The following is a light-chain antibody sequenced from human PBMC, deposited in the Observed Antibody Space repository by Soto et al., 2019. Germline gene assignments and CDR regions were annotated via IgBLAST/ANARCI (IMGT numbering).Light chain of an antibody. CDR2: MVS. V-gene: IGKV2-24*01. Sequence: DIVLTQAPLSSPVTLGQPASISCRSSQSLVHGDGNTYLSWLQQRPGQPQRLLNYMVSNRFSGVSDRISGSGAGTDFTLTISRVEAEDFGVYYLMQFTQFPRTCGQGTKVEIK. CDR1: QSLVHGDGNTY. J-gene: IGKJ1*01. CDR3: MQFTQFPRT.